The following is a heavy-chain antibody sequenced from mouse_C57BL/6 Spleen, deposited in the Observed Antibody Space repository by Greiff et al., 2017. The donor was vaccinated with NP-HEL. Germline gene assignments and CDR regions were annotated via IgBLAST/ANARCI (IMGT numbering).Heavy chain of an antibody. CDR1: GYTFTSYW. J-gene: IGHJ4*01. V-gene: IGHV1-69*01. Sequence: QVQLQQPGAELVMPGASVKLSCKASGYTFTSYWMHWVKQRPGQGLEWIGEIDPSDSYTNYNQKFKGKSTLTVDKSSSTAYMQISSLTSEDSAVYDCARSSVGDGSSYYYAMDDWGQGTSVTVSS. CDR3: ARSSVGDGSSYYYAMDD. CDR2: IDPSDSYT. D-gene: IGHD1-1*01.